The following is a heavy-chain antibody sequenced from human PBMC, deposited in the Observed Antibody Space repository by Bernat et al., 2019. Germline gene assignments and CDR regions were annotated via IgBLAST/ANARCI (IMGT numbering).Heavy chain of an antibody. CDR1: GYSFTSYW. CDR3: ARLSDDFWSGYYHFDP. Sequence: EVQLVQSGAEVKKPGESLRISCKGSGYSFTSYWISWVRQMPGKGLEWMGRIDPSDSYTNYSPSFQGHVTISADKAISTAYLQWSSLKASDTAMYYCARLSDDFWSGYYHFDPWGQGTLVTVSS. CDR2: IDPSDSYT. J-gene: IGHJ5*02. D-gene: IGHD3-3*01. V-gene: IGHV5-10-1*03.